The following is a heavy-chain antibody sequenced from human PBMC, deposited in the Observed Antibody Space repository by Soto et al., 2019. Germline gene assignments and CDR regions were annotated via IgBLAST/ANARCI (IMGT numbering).Heavy chain of an antibody. V-gene: IGHV1-69*17. CDR3: AREAERYFQY. CDR2: IIPIFGIA. CDR1: GGTFSSFH. J-gene: IGHJ1*01. Sequence: QVQLVQSGAEVQKAGSSVKVSCKASGGTFSSFHIAWVRQAPGQGLEWMGGIIPIFGIAKYAQKFQGRVTITAEKSTNTAYMELSSLRSEYKAVDYCAREAERYFQYWGQGTLVSVSS.